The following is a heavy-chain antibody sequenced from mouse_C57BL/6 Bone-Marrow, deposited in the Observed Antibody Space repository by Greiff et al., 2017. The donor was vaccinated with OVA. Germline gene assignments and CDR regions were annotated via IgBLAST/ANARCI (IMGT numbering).Heavy chain of an antibody. CDR3: ARRLRYAMDY. D-gene: IGHD2-4*01. J-gene: IGHJ4*01. V-gene: IGHV5-17*01. CDR2: ISSGSSTI. CDR1: GFTFSDYG. Sequence: EVMLVESGGGLVKPGGSLKLSCAASGFTFSDYGMYWVRQAPEKGLEWVAYISSGSSTIYYADTVKGRFTISRDNAKNTLFLQMTSLRSEDTAMYYCARRLRYAMDYWGQGTSVTVSS.